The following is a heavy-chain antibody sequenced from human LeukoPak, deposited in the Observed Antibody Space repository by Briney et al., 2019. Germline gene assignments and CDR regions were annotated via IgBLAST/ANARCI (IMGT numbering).Heavy chain of an antibody. J-gene: IGHJ3*02. Sequence: VGSLRLSCSASGFTFSSYAMHWVRQAPGKGLEYVSAISSNGFSTYYADSVKGRFTISRDNSKNTLYLQMSSLRAEDTAVYYCVKDLPGYCSGGSCYAGAFDIWGQGTMVPVSS. CDR1: GFTFSSYA. V-gene: IGHV3-64D*09. D-gene: IGHD2-15*01. CDR2: ISSNGFST. CDR3: VKDLPGYCSGGSCYAGAFDI.